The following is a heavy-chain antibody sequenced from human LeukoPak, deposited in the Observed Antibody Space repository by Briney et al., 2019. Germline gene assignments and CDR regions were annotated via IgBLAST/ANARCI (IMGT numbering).Heavy chain of an antibody. D-gene: IGHD4-23*01. CDR1: GFTFDDYA. Sequence: GGSLGLSCAASGFTFDDYAMHWVRQPPGKGLEWVSLISGDGGSTYYADSVKGRFTISRDNIKNSLYLYLDSLRTEDTALYYCAKAEYGGNYKPFDFWGQGTLVTVSS. CDR3: AKAEYGGNYKPFDF. J-gene: IGHJ4*02. CDR2: ISGDGGST. V-gene: IGHV3-43*02.